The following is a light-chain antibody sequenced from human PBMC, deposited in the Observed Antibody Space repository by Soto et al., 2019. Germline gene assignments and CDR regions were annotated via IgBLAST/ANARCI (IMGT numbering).Light chain of an antibody. J-gene: IGLJ2*01. CDR2: RNN. Sequence: QSVLTQPTSASGTPGQRVTISFSGSSSNIGSNYVYWYQQLPGTAPKLLIYRNNQRPSGVPDRFSGSKSGTSASLAISGLRSEDEADYYCAAWDDSLSGRVFGGGTKLTVL. CDR3: AAWDDSLSGRV. CDR1: SSNIGSNY. V-gene: IGLV1-47*01.